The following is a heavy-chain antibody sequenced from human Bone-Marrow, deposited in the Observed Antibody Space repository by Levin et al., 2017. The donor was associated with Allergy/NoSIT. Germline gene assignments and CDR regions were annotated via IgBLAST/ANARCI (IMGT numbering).Heavy chain of an antibody. J-gene: IGHJ3*02. CDR1: GYSFTGFY. D-gene: IGHD3-22*01. CDR3: SRRRHYYDSSGYYGSHAFDI. Sequence: ASVKVSCKASGYSFTGFYLHWIRQAPRQGLEWMGWISPNSGGTNYAQKFQGRVTMSRDTSISTAYMELSRLRSDDTAVYYCSRRRHYYDSSGYYGSHAFDIWGQGTMVTVSS. V-gene: IGHV1-2*02. CDR2: ISPNSGGT.